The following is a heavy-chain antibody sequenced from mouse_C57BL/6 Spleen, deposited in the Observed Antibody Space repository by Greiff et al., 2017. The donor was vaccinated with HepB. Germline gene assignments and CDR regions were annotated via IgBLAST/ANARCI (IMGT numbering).Heavy chain of an antibody. V-gene: IGHV1-80*01. Sequence: VQLQHSGAELVKPGASVKISCKASGYAFSSYWMNWVKQRPGKGLEWIGQIYPGDGDTNYNGKFKGKATLTADKSSSTAYMQLSSLTSEDSAVYFCARSGLGRGYAMDYWGQGTSVTVSS. CDR1: GYAFSSYW. CDR3: ARSGLGRGYAMDY. D-gene: IGHD4-1*01. J-gene: IGHJ4*01. CDR2: IYPGDGDT.